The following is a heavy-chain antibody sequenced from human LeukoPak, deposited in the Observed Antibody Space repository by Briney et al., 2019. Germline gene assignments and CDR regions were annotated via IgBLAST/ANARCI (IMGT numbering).Heavy chain of an antibody. D-gene: IGHD4-23*01. Sequence: ASVKVSCKASGGTFSSYAISWVRQAPGRGLEWMGRIIPILGIANYAQKFQGRVTITADKSTSTAYMELSSLRSEDTAVYYCARGRTTTTVVTSVADAFDIWGQGTMVTVSS. V-gene: IGHV1-69*04. CDR1: GGTFSSYA. CDR3: ARGRTTTTVVTSVADAFDI. CDR2: IIPILGIA. J-gene: IGHJ3*02.